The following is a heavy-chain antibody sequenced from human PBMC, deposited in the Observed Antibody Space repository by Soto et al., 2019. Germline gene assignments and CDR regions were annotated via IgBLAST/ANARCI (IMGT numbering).Heavy chain of an antibody. CDR2: IIPIFGTA. Sequence: QVQLVQSGAEVKKPGSSVKVSCKASGGTFSSYAISWVRQAPGPGLEWMGGIIPIFGTANYAQKFQGRVMITEDDSTRTADIELSSLRSEATAVYYCARVFSGDYYDSPVAFDYWGQGTLVTVAS. J-gene: IGHJ4*02. V-gene: IGHV1-69*01. CDR3: ARVFSGDYYDSPVAFDY. D-gene: IGHD3-22*01. CDR1: GGTFSSYA.